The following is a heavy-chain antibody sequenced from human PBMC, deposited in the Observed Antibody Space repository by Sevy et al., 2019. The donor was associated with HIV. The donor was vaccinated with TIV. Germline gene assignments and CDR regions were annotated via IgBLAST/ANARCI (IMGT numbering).Heavy chain of an antibody. Sequence: GGSLRLSCEASGFTFSDAWMNWVRQAPGKGLEWVGRIKTKASGETTDYAAPVKGRSTISSDDSKTTLFPQMNSVKTQPYGRTTYYPSPVKGRFTTSRDDSKNSPLRQITRAIIEDAAVYFCTTDGVEPVYYCFDYWGQGTLVTVSS. V-gene: IGHV3-15*07. CDR3: YPSPVKGRFTTSRDDSKNSPLRQITRAIIEDAAVYFCTTDGVEPVYYCFDY. J-gene: IGHJ4*02. CDR2: IKTKASGETT. D-gene: IGHD1-26*01. CDR1: GFTFSDAW.